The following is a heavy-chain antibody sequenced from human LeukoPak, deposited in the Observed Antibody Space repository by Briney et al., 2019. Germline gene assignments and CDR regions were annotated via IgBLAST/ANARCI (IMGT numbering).Heavy chain of an antibody. J-gene: IGHJ4*02. CDR3: ARDRYYGSGYDY. V-gene: IGHV4-30-4*01. Sequence: SETLSLTCTVSGGSISSGDYYWSWIRQPPGKGLEWIGYIYYSGSTYYNPSLKSRVTISVDTSKNQFSLKLSSVTAADTAVYYCARDRYYGSGYDYWGQGTLVTVSP. CDR1: GGSISSGDYY. D-gene: IGHD3-10*01. CDR2: IYYSGST.